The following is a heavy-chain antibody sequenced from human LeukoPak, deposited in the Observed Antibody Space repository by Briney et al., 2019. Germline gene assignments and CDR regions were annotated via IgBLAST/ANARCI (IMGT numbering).Heavy chain of an antibody. CDR2: ISGSGSST. J-gene: IGHJ4*02. CDR3: AREGPRGNSQFDY. Sequence: GGSLRLSCAASGFTFDNYAMSWVRQAPGKGLEWVSGISGSGSSTYYADSVKGRFTISRDNSKNTLYLQMNSLRAEDTAVYYCAREGPRGNSQFDYWGQGTLVTVSS. V-gene: IGHV3-23*01. CDR1: GFTFDNYA. D-gene: IGHD2/OR15-2a*01.